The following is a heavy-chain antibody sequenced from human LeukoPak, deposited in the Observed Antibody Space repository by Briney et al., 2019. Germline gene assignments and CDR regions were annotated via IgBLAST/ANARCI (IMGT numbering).Heavy chain of an antibody. J-gene: IGHJ4*02. D-gene: IGHD1-26*01. V-gene: IGHV3-30-3*01. CDR1: GFTFSSYT. Sequence: GGSLRLSCAASGFTFSSYTMHWARQAPGKGLEWVAAISDDGNNAYYSDSAKGRLTISRDNSNNTLYLQMNSLRAEDTAVYFCAKQSNNHYYQKASDYWGQGTLVTVSS. CDR3: AKQSNNHYYQKASDY. CDR2: ISDDGNNA.